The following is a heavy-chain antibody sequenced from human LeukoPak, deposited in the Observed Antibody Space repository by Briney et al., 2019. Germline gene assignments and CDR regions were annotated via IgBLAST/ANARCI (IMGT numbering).Heavy chain of an antibody. V-gene: IGHV4-4*07. Sequence: SETLSLTCTVSGGSISSYYWSWIRQPAGKGLEWIGRIYTSGSTNYNPSLKSRVTMSVDTSKNQFSLKLSSVTAADTAVYYCARYYCGAGSCYSFDYWGQGTLVTVSS. CDR1: GGSISSYY. D-gene: IGHD2-15*01. J-gene: IGHJ4*02. CDR3: ARYYCGAGSCYSFDY. CDR2: IYTSGST.